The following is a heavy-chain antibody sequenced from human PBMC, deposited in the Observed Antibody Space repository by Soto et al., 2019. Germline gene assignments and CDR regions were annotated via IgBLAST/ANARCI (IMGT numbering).Heavy chain of an antibody. D-gene: IGHD2-21*02. J-gene: IGHJ6*03. V-gene: IGHV3-21*01. CDR2: ISSSISYI. CDR3: ARGTGDYYYYYYYMDV. Sequence: GGSLRLSCAASGFTFSSYSMNWVRQAPGKGLEWVSSISSSISYIYYADSVKGRFTISRDNAKNSLYLQMNSLRAEDTAVYYCARGTGDYYYYYYYMDVWGKGTTVTVSS. CDR1: GFTFSSYS.